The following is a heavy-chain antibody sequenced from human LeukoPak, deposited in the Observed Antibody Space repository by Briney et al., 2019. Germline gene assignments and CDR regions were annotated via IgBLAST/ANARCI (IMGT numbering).Heavy chain of an antibody. CDR3: ARTIGYCSSTSCYKPGP. V-gene: IGHV1-18*01. CDR1: GYTFTSYG. J-gene: IGHJ5*02. D-gene: IGHD2-2*02. Sequence: ASVKVSCKASGYTFTSYGISWVRQAPGQGLEWMGWISAYNGNTNYAQKLQGRVTMTTDTSTSTAYMELSSLRSEDTAVYYCARTIGYCSSTSCYKPGPWGQGTLVTVSS. CDR2: ISAYNGNT.